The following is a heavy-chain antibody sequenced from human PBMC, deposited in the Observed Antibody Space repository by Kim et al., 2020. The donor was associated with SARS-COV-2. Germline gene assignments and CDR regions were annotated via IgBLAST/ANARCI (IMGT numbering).Heavy chain of an antibody. CDR3: ATGRVLAVTSPFYFDY. CDR2: FDPEDGET. V-gene: IGHV1-24*01. Sequence: ASVKVSCKVSGYTLTELSMHWVRQAPGKGLEWMGGFDPEDGETIYAQKFQGRVTMTEDTSTDTAYMELSSLRSEDTAVYYCATGRVLAVTSPFYFDYWGQGTLVTVSS. J-gene: IGHJ4*02. CDR1: GYTLTELS. D-gene: IGHD4-17*01.